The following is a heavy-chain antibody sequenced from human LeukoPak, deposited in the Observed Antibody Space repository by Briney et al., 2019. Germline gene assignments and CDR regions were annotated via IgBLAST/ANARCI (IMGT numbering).Heavy chain of an antibody. J-gene: IGHJ4*02. Sequence: PSETLSLTCTVSGGSISSYYWSWIRQPPGKGRDWIGYIYYSGSTNYNPSLKSRVTISVDTSKNQFSLKLSSVTAADTAVYHCASSRRGSYLWFDYWGQGTLVTVSS. CDR3: ASSRRGSYLWFDY. CDR1: GGSISSYY. V-gene: IGHV4-59*01. CDR2: IYYSGST. D-gene: IGHD1-26*01.